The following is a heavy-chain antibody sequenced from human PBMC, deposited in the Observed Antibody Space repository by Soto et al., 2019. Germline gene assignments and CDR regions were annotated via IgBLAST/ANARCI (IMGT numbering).Heavy chain of an antibody. CDR1: GGSISSGGYY. CDR3: AREGEGDYDSSGYYYHYFDY. D-gene: IGHD3-22*01. V-gene: IGHV4-31*03. CDR2: IYYSGRT. Sequence: QVQLQESGPGLVKPSQTLSLTCTVSGGSISSGGYYWNWIRQHPGKSLEWIGYIYYSGRTYYNPSLKSRVTISVDTSKNQFSLKLSSVTAADTALYYCAREGEGDYDSSGYYYHYFDYWGQGTLVTVSS. J-gene: IGHJ4*02.